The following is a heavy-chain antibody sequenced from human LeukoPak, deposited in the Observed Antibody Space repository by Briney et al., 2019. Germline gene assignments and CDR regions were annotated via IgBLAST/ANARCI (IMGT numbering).Heavy chain of an antibody. V-gene: IGHV3-21*04. CDR2: ITTTSSYI. J-gene: IGHJ4*02. Sequence: GGSLRLSCAASGFNFNTYHMNWVRQAPGKGLEWVSSITTTSSYIYYADSVKGRFTVSRDTTKNSVYLRMNSLRAEDTAVYYCTRANYYDSRGYYLPLDYWGQGTLVTVSS. CDR1: GFNFNTYH. D-gene: IGHD3-22*01. CDR3: TRANYYDSRGYYLPLDY.